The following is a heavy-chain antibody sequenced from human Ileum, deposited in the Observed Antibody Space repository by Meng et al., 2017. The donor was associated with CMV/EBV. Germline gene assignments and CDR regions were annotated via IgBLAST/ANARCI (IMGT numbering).Heavy chain of an antibody. CDR1: GGSISGYY. Sequence: QVQLQEVGPGLVEPSETLSLPCSVSGGSISGYYWSWIRQPAKKGLEWIGRVYSSGSTDYNPSLQSRVTMSVDTSKNQFSLKLSSVTAADTAVYYCARGSSSWAFDYWGQGTLVTVFS. CDR3: ARGSSSWAFDY. CDR2: VYSSGST. J-gene: IGHJ4*02. D-gene: IGHD2-2*01. V-gene: IGHV4-4*07.